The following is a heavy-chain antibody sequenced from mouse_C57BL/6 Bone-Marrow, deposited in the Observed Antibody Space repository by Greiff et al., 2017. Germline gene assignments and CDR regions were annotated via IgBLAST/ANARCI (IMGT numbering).Heavy chain of an antibody. J-gene: IGHJ2*01. Sequence: EVQVVDSGAELVRPGASVKLSCTASGFNIKDDYIHWVKQRPEQGLEWIGWIDPEIGDTEYASKFQGKATITSDTSSNTAYLQLSSLTSEDTAVYYCSSFDGNYFDFWGQGTPLTVAS. CDR1: GFNIKDDY. CDR2: IDPEIGDT. V-gene: IGHV14-4*01. D-gene: IGHD2-3*01. CDR3: SSFDGNYFDF.